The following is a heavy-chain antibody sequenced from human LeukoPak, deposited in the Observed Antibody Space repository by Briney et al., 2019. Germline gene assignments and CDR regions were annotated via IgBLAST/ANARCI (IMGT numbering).Heavy chain of an antibody. D-gene: IGHD3-16*01. V-gene: IGHV4-59*01. J-gene: IGHJ6*03. CDR2: IYYSGST. CDR3: ARAGGFAGYMDV. CDR1: GGSISSYY. Sequence: SETLSLTCTVSGGSISSYYWSWIRQPPGKGLEWIGYIYYSGSTNYNPSLKSRVTISVDTSKNQFSLKLNSVTAADTAVYYCARAGGFAGYMDVWGKGTTVTVSS.